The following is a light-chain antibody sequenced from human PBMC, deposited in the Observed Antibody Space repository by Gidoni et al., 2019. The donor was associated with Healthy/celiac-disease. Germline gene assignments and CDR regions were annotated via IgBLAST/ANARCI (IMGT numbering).Light chain of an antibody. CDR2: GAS. CDR1: QSVSSSY. V-gene: IGKV3-20*01. Sequence: DIVLTQSPGTLSLYPGERATLSCRASQSVSSSYFTWYKQKPGQDPRLITYGASSRATGIPDRFSGIGSGTDFTLTISRLEPEDFAVYYCQQYGSSPKITFGQXTRLEIK. J-gene: IGKJ5*01. CDR3: QQYGSSPKIT.